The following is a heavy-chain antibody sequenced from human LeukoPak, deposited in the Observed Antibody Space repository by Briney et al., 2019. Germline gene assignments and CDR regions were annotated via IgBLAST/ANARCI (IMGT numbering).Heavy chain of an antibody. J-gene: IGHJ5*02. D-gene: IGHD6-19*01. CDR1: GYTFTSYD. Sequence: ASVKVSCKASGYTFTSYDINWVRQATGQGLEWMGWMNPNSGNTGYAQKFQDRVTMTRNNSISTAYMELSSLRSEDTAVYYCARGRYSSGWYWFDPWGQGTLVTVSS. CDR2: MNPNSGNT. V-gene: IGHV1-8*01. CDR3: ARGRYSSGWYWFDP.